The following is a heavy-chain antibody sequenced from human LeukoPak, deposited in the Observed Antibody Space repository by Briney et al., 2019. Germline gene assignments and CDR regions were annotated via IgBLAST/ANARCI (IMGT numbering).Heavy chain of an antibody. Sequence: SETLSLTCAVYGGSFSGYYWSWLRQPPGKGLEWMGEINHSGSTNYNPSLKSRVTISVDTSKNQFSLNLSSVTAADTAVYYCAREHAYGDYHLDYWGQGTLVTVSS. J-gene: IGHJ4*02. CDR3: AREHAYGDYHLDY. CDR2: INHSGST. V-gene: IGHV4-34*01. CDR1: GGSFSGYY. D-gene: IGHD4-17*01.